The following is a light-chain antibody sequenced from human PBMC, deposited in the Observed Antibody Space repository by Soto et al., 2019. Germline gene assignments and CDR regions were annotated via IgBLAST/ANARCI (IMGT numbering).Light chain of an antibody. Sequence: EIVMTQSPATLSVSPGERATLSCRASQSVSSNLAWYQQKPGQAPRLLIYDASNRATGIPARFSGSGSGTDFTLTISSLQSEDFAVYYCQHYNNWPRTFGQGTKVDIK. V-gene: IGKV3D-15*01. J-gene: IGKJ1*01. CDR1: QSVSSN. CDR2: DAS. CDR3: QHYNNWPRT.